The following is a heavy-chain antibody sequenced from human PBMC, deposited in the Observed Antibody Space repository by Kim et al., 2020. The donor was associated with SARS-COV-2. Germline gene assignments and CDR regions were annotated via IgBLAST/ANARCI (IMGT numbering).Heavy chain of an antibody. Sequence: GGSLRLSCIVSGFTFQKYRMTWVRQAPGKGLEWVANINQDESEKCYVDSVKGRFTVSRDNDRNSLYLQMDSLRAEDKAVYYCVAGGTYLGVWGQGTLVTVSS. CDR1: GFTFQKYR. V-gene: IGHV3-7*01. CDR2: INQDESEK. J-gene: IGHJ4*02. CDR3: VAGGTYLGV. D-gene: IGHD3-16*01.